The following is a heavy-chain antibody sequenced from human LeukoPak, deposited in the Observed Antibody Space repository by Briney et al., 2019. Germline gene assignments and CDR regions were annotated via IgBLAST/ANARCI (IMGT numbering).Heavy chain of an antibody. Sequence: PGGSLRLSCAASGLTFRSYWMSWVRQAPGKGLEWVANIKQDGSEKYYVDSVKGRFTISRDNAKNSLYLQMNSLRAEDTALYYCAKDSGEFDVFDIWGEGTMVTVSS. D-gene: IGHD5-12*01. CDR3: AKDSGEFDVFDI. CDR2: IKQDGSEK. J-gene: IGHJ3*02. CDR1: GLTFRSYW. V-gene: IGHV3-7*03.